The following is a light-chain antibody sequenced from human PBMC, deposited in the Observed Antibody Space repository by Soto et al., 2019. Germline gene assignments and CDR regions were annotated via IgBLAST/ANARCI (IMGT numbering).Light chain of an antibody. CDR3: SSFSSSSTRCL. Sequence: QSALTQPASVSGSPGQSITISCTGTSSDVGAYNYVSWYQQHPGEAPKLMIFGVSNRPSGVSNRFSGSKSGNTASLTISGLQAEDEADYYCSSFSSSSTRCLLGTGTKVTVL. CDR2: GVS. V-gene: IGLV2-14*01. J-gene: IGLJ1*01. CDR1: SSDVGAYNY.